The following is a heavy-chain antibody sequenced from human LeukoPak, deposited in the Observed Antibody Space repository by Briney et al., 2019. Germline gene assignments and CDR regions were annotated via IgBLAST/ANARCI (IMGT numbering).Heavy chain of an antibody. Sequence: GGSLRLSCAASGFTFSSYSMNWVRQAPGKGLEWVSAISGSGGSTYYADSVKGRFTISRDNSKNTLYLQMNSLRAEDTAVYYCAKSFDYGDFLIDYWGQGTLVTVSS. J-gene: IGHJ4*02. V-gene: IGHV3-23*01. CDR2: ISGSGGST. CDR1: GFTFSSYS. CDR3: AKSFDYGDFLIDY. D-gene: IGHD4-17*01.